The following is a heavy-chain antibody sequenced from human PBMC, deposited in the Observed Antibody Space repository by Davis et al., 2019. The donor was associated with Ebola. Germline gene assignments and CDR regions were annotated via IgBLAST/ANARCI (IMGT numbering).Heavy chain of an antibody. V-gene: IGHV3-7*01. Sequence: GESLKISCAASGFTVSSNYMSWVRQAPGKGLEWVANIKQDGSEKYYVDSVRGRFTISRDNAKNSLFLQVNSLRAEDTAVYYCGRGNGQNYGTFIDYWGQGTLVTVSS. J-gene: IGHJ4*02. D-gene: IGHD1-7*01. CDR2: IKQDGSEK. CDR3: GRGNGQNYGTFIDY. CDR1: GFTVSSNY.